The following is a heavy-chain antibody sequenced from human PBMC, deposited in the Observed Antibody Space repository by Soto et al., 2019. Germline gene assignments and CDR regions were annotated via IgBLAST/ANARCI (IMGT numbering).Heavy chain of an antibody. Sequence: QVQLVESGGGVVQPGRSLRLSCEASGFTFRDYAMHWVRQAPGKGLEWVAAIPSDGSAQHYADSVKGRFSISRDNSKNTLSLQMNSIRPEDAALYYCARAVAGQVRSAWTWLDYWGQGTLVTVSS. V-gene: IGHV3-30-3*01. CDR1: GFTFRDYA. CDR2: IPSDGSAQ. D-gene: IGHD1-1*01. J-gene: IGHJ4*02. CDR3: ARAVAGQVRSAWTWLDY.